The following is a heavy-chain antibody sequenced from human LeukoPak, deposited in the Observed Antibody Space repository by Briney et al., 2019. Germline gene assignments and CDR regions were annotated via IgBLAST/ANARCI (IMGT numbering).Heavy chain of an antibody. CDR1: GGSISSGGYS. J-gene: IGHJ4*02. CDR2: IYHSGST. CDR3: ARAQADFWSGYTQAVFDY. V-gene: IGHV4-30-2*01. D-gene: IGHD3-3*01. Sequence: PSETLSLTCAVSGGSISSGGYSWSWIRQPPGKGLEWIGYIYHSGSTYYNPSLKSRVTISVDRSKNQFSLKLSSVTAADTAVYYCARAQADFWSGYTQAVFDYWGQGTLVTVSS.